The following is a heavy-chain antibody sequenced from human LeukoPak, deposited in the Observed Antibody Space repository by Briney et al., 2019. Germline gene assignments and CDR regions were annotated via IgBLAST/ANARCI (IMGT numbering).Heavy chain of an antibody. V-gene: IGHV3-30*18. Sequence: GGSLRLSCAVSGYTFSSYGMHWVRQAPGKGLEWVALISYDGSNKSYSDSVKGRFTISRDNSKNTLYLQMNSLRAEDTAVYYCAKDSGRSGWTDAFDIWGQGTMVTVSS. D-gene: IGHD6-19*01. CDR3: AKDSGRSGWTDAFDI. CDR2: ISYDGSNK. J-gene: IGHJ3*02. CDR1: GYTFSSYG.